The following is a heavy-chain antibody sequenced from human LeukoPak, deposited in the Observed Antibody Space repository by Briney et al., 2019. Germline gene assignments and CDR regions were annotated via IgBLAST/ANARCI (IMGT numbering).Heavy chain of an antibody. CDR2: ISAGSGST. D-gene: IGHD1-26*01. CDR1: GLTFSNYA. V-gene: IGHV3-23*01. Sequence: GGSLRLSCAASGLTFSNYAMTRVRQAPGNGQEWVSGISAGSGSTYYADSVKGRFTISRDNSKNTLYLQMSSLRAEDTAIYYCAIHESSIPYWGQGTLVTVSS. J-gene: IGHJ4*02. CDR3: AIHESSIPY.